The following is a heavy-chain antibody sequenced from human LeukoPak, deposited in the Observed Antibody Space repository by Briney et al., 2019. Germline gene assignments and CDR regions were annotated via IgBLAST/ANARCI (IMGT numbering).Heavy chain of an antibody. CDR1: GFTFSSYA. J-gene: IGHJ6*02. V-gene: IGHV3-23*01. Sequence: GGSLRLSCAASGFTFSSYAMSWVRQAPGKGLEWVSAISGSGGSTYYADSVKGRFTISRDNAKNSLYLQMNSLRAEDTAVYYCARDSRVVAAMDYYYGMDVWGRGTTVTVSS. D-gene: IGHD2-15*01. CDR2: ISGSGGST. CDR3: ARDSRVVAAMDYYYGMDV.